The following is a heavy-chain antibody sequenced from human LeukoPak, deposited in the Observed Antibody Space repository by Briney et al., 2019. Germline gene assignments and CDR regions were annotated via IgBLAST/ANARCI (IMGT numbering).Heavy chain of an antibody. J-gene: IGHJ4*02. D-gene: IGHD1-26*01. Sequence: SETLSLTCTVSGGSISSSSYYWGWIRQPPGKGLEWIGSIYYSGSTYYNPSLKSRVTISVDTSKNQFSLKLSSVTAADTAVYYCARHGTSGFDYWDQGTLVTVSS. CDR1: GGSISSSSYY. CDR2: IYYSGST. V-gene: IGHV4-39*01. CDR3: ARHGTSGFDY.